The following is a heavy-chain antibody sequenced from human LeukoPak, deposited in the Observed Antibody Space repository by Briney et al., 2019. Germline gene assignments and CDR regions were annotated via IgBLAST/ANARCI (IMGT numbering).Heavy chain of an antibody. V-gene: IGHV3-7*04. J-gene: IGHJ4*02. CDR3: AKDQSSGYYKTFDY. CDR1: GFTFSSYW. Sequence: PGGSLRLSCAVSGFTFSSYWMSWVRQAPGKGLEWVANIKQDASEKYYVDSVKGRFTISRDNSKNTLYLQMNSLRAEDTAVYYCAKDQSSGYYKTFDYWGQGTLVTVSS. CDR2: IKQDASEK. D-gene: IGHD3-22*01.